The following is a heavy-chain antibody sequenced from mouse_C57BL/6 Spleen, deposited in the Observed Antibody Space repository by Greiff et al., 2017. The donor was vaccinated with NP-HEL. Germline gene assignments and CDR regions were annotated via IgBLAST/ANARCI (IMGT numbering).Heavy chain of an antibody. D-gene: IGHD2-4*01. CDR1: GYTFTSYW. CDR2: IDPSDSYT. V-gene: IGHV1-50*01. CDR3: ASRGYYDYDGDY. Sequence: VQLQQPGAELVKPGASVKLSCKASGYTFTSYWMQWVKQRPGQGLEWIGEIDPSDSYTNYNQKFKGKATLTVDTSSSTAYMQLSSLTSEDSAVYYCASRGYYDYDGDYWGQGTTLTVSS. J-gene: IGHJ2*01.